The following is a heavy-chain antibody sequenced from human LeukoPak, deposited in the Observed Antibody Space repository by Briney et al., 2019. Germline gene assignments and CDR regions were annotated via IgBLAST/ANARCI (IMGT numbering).Heavy chain of an antibody. Sequence: PSETLSLTCTVSGGSISTYYWSWIRRPPGKGLEWIAYIHASGPTNYNPSLKSRITISVDASKNQFSLKLSSVTAADTAVYYCARHDAGIAARPFDNWGQGTLVTVSS. CDR2: IHASGPT. D-gene: IGHD6-6*01. CDR3: ARHDAGIAARPFDN. CDR1: GGSISTYY. V-gene: IGHV4-4*09. J-gene: IGHJ4*02.